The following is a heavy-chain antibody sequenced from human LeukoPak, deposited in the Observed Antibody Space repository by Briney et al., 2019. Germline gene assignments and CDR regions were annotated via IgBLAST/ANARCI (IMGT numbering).Heavy chain of an antibody. Sequence: GASVKVSCKASGYTFTSYAMHWVRQAPGQRLEWMGWINAGNGNTKYSQKFQGRVTITRDTSASTAYMELSSLRAEDTALYYCAKDIGGYSGSYEGAFDIWGQGTMVTVSS. CDR2: INAGNGNT. J-gene: IGHJ3*02. CDR3: AKDIGGYSGSYEGAFDI. CDR1: GYTFTSYA. V-gene: IGHV1-3*01. D-gene: IGHD1-26*01.